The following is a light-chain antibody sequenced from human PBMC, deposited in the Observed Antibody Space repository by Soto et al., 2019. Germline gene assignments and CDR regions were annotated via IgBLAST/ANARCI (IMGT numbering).Light chain of an antibody. CDR1: QGFTSN. Sequence: IQMTQSPSVMSASVGDRVTITCRASQGFTSNLAWFQQKPGXLPKRLIYAASDWESGVPSRFSGXXLGTEFTRTISSLQSEDFATYYCLQYSGYVPALGGGTRWIS. CDR3: LQYSGYVPA. V-gene: IGKV1-17*03. J-gene: IGKJ4*01. CDR2: AAS.